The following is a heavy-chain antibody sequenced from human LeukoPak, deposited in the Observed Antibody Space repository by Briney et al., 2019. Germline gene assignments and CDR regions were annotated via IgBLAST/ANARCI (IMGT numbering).Heavy chain of an antibody. D-gene: IGHD3-22*01. CDR3: AKDLLGMIVVVTPDY. CDR1: GFTVSSNY. CDR2: IYSGGST. V-gene: IGHV3-53*01. J-gene: IGHJ4*02. Sequence: GGSLRLSCAASGFTVSSNYMSWVRQAPGKGLEWVSVIYSGGSTYYADSVKGRFTISRDNSKNTLYLQMNSLRAEDTAVYYCAKDLLGMIVVVTPDYWGQGTLVTVSS.